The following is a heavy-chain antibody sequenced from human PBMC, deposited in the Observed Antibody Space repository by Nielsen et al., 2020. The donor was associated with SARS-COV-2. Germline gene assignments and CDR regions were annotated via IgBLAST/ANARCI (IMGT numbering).Heavy chain of an antibody. D-gene: IGHD3-9*01. J-gene: IGHJ5*02. CDR2: INPNSGGT. CDR3: ARDRHHPGIRLLTGWFDP. Sequence: WVRQAPGQGLEWMGRINPNSGGTNYAQKFQGRVTMTRDTSISTAYMELSSLRSEDTAVYYCARDRHHPGIRLLTGWFDPWGQGTLVTVSS. V-gene: IGHV1-2*06.